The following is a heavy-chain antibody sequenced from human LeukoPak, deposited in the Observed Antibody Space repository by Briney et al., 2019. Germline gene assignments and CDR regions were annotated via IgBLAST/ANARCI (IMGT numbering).Heavy chain of an antibody. CDR1: DFSVNNNY. J-gene: IGHJ4*02. V-gene: IGHV3-53*01. D-gene: IGHD3-10*01. Sequence: GGSLRLACAASDFSVNNNYVDWVRQAPGKGLEWVSCMDNFGIKTYADSVQGRFTVSRDSSRNMVFLQMNSLKVEDTAVYYCAGGKYYGSGTRPGYLGYWGLGTMVTVSS. CDR3: AGGKYYGSGTRPGYLGY. CDR2: MDNFGIK.